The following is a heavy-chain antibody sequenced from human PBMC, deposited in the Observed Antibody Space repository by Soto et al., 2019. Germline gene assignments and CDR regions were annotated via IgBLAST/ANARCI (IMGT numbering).Heavy chain of an antibody. J-gene: IGHJ3*01. V-gene: IGHV3-23*01. CDR1: GFXXXXXA. CDR3: AKDTVGGYSFWSGYYSDGLDV. D-gene: IGHD3-3*01. Sequence: EVKLLESGGGLXXPGGSXXLSCVGSGFXXXXXAISXXXQAPGERLQWIAAISGSADGTDYAHSVRGRFTISRDNAKKTVHLQMDSLRVEDTAVYFCAKDTVGGYSFWSGYYSDGLDVWGQGTLVTVS. CDR2: ISGSADGT.